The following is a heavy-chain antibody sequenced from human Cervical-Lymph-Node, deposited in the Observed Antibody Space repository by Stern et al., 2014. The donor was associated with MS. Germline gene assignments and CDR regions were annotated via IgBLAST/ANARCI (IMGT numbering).Heavy chain of an antibody. J-gene: IGHJ4*02. CDR1: GGTFSNYA. D-gene: IGHD2-2*01. CDR3: TRGEAAAFDY. Sequence: QVQLVQSGAEVKQPGSSVKVSCEASGGTFSNYAFNWVRQAPGQGLEWMGGVIPMFATSNYAQKFQGRVTITADESTSTTYMEVSSLTSEDTAVYYCTRGEAAAFDYWGQGTLVTVSS. CDR2: VIPMFATS. V-gene: IGHV1-69*01.